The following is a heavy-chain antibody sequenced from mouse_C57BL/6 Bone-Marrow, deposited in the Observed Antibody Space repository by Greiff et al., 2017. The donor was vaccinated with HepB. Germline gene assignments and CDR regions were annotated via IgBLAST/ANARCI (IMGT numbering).Heavy chain of an antibody. J-gene: IGHJ4*01. CDR3: ARPVVAKDYAMDY. V-gene: IGHV1-69*01. D-gene: IGHD1-1*01. CDR1: GYTFTSYW. CDR2: IDPSDSYT. Sequence: QVQLKQPGAELVMPGASVKLSCKASGYTFTSYWMHWVKQRPGQGLEWIGEIDPSDSYTNYNQKFKGKSTLTVDKSSSTAYMQLSSLTSEDSAVYYCARPVVAKDYAMDYWGQGTSVTVSS.